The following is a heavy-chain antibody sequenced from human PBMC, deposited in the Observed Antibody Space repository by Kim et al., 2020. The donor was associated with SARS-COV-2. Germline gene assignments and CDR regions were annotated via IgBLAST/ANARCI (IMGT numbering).Heavy chain of an antibody. CDR2: NVNK. CDR3: ARARSGLDY. Sequence: NVNKNYSQQSQARITITRNTAARTAYMELSSLRSENTAVYYCARARSGLDYWGQGTLVTVSS. V-gene: IGHV1-3*01. D-gene: IGHD3-10*01. J-gene: IGHJ4*02.